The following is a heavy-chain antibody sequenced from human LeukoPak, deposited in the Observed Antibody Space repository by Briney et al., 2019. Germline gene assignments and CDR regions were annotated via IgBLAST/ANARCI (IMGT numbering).Heavy chain of an antibody. CDR3: ARASAYSSSSGVNY. V-gene: IGHV4-61*01. CDR2: IYYSVST. CDR1: GGSVSSGSSY. D-gene: IGHD6-6*01. Sequence: PSETLSLTCTVSGGSVSSGSSYWSWIRQPPGKGLEWIGYIYYSVSTNYNPSLKSRVTISVDTSKNQFSLRLSSVTAADTAVYYCARASAYSSSSGVNYWGQGTLVTVSS. J-gene: IGHJ4*02.